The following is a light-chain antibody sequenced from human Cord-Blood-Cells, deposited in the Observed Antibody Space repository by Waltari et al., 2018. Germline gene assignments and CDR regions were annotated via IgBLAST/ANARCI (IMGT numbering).Light chain of an antibody. CDR1: SSDVGSYNL. Sequence: QSALTPPASVSGSPGQSITIPRTGTSSDVGSYNLVSWYQQHPGKAPRLMIYEGSKRPSGVSNRFSGSKSGNTASLTISGLQAEDEADYYCCSYAGSSTWVFGGGTKLTVL. V-gene: IGLV2-23*01. J-gene: IGLJ3*02. CDR2: EGS. CDR3: CSYAGSSTWV.